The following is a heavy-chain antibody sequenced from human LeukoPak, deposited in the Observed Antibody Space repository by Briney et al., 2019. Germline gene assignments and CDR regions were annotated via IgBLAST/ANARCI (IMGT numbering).Heavy chain of an antibody. Sequence: GGSLRLSCAASGFAFSSQAMGWVRQAPGRGLEWVSAISDGGGSTYYADSVKGRFTISRDNSKNTLFLQMNSLRAEDTAVYYCAKDARRTSGWYFFDYWGQGTLVTVSS. D-gene: IGHD6-19*01. CDR1: GFAFSSQA. CDR2: ISDGGGST. J-gene: IGHJ4*02. CDR3: AKDARRTSGWYFFDY. V-gene: IGHV3-23*01.